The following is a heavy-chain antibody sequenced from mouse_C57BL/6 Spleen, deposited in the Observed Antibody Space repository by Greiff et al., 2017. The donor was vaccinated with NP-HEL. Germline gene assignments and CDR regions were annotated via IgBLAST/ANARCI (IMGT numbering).Heavy chain of an antibody. V-gene: IGHV1-53*01. D-gene: IGHD1-1*01. CDR1: GYTFTSYW. J-gene: IGHJ2*01. CDR3: AREKGAYYGSPYFDY. Sequence: VQLQQPGTELVKPGASVKLSCKASGYTFTSYWMHWVKQRPGQGLEWIGNINPSNGGTNYNEKFKSKATLTVDKSSSTAYMKLSSLTSEDSAVYYCAREKGAYYGSPYFDYWGQGTTLTVSS. CDR2: INPSNGGT.